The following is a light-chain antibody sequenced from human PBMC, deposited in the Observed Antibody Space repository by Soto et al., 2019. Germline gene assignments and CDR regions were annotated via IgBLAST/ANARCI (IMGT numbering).Light chain of an antibody. J-gene: IGLJ3*02. CDR1: SSDVGGYNY. V-gene: IGLV2-14*01. Sequence: QSVLTQPACVSGSPGQSITISCTGTSSDVGGYNYVSWYQQHPGKAPKVMIYEVSHRPSGVSDRFSGSKSGNTASLTISGLQAEDEADYYCSSYTTSTTLVVFGGGTK. CDR3: SSYTTSTTLVV. CDR2: EVS.